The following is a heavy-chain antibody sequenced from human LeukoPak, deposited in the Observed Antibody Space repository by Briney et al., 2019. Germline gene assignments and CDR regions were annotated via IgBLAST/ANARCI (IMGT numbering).Heavy chain of an antibody. CDR2: IIPIFGTA. J-gene: IGHJ3*02. D-gene: IGHD3-3*01. CDR1: GYTFTNYG. CDR3: ARALRLLGDDAFDI. Sequence: SVMVSFRASGYTFTNYGISWVRQAPGQGLEWMGGIIPIFGTANYAQKFQGRVTITADESTSTAYMELSSLRSEDTAVYYCARALRLLGDDAFDIWGQGTMVTVSS. V-gene: IGHV1-69*13.